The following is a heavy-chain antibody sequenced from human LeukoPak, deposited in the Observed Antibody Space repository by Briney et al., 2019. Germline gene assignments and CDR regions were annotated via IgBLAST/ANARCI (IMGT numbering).Heavy chain of an antibody. V-gene: IGHV3-30-3*01. D-gene: IGHD6-19*01. J-gene: IGHJ3*02. Sequence: GGSLRLSCAASGFTFSNAWMSWVRQAPGKGLEWVAILSYDGSNKYYADSVKGRFIISRDNSNNTLYLQMNSLRAEDTAVYYCASTPFIWYSSGRTDAFDIWGQGTMVTVSS. CDR1: GFTFSNAW. CDR3: ASTPFIWYSSGRTDAFDI. CDR2: LSYDGSNK.